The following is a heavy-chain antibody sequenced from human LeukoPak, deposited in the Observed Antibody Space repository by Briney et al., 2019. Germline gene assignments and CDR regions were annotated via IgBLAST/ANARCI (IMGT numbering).Heavy chain of an antibody. CDR1: GFTFSDYG. CDR3: ARAHSSSSTFDL. CDR2: IWYDGSKK. D-gene: IGHD6-6*01. J-gene: IGHJ4*02. Sequence: GGSLRLSCAASGFTFSDYGIHWVGQAPGQGLEWVAHIWYDGSKKYYADSVKGRFTISRDNTKNTLYLQLNSLRADDTAVYYCARAHSSSSTFDLWGQGTLVTVSS. V-gene: IGHV3-33*01.